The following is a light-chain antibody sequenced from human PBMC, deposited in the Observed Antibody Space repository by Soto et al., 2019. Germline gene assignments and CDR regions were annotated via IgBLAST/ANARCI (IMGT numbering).Light chain of an antibody. CDR2: DTS. Sequence: EIVLTQSPGTLSLSPGERATLSCRASQSVRDRYLAWYQQKPGQAPSLLIYDTSTRATGVPVRFSGSGSGTYFAHTISRVETEDFAIYFCQQYGSSPGTFGQGTKVEI. CDR1: QSVRDRY. J-gene: IGKJ1*01. CDR3: QQYGSSPGT. V-gene: IGKV3-20*01.